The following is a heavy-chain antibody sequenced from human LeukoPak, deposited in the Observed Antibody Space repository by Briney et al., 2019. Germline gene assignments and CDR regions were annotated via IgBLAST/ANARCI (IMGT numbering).Heavy chain of an antibody. Sequence: GALRLSCAASGFIFSDYYMSWIRQAPGKGLEWVSYISSSDNTIYYADSVKGRFTISRDNAKNSLYLQMNSLRAEDTAVYYCARYYDSSYGMDVWGQGTTVTVSS. D-gene: IGHD3-22*01. V-gene: IGHV3-11*01. CDR3: ARYYDSSYGMDV. CDR2: ISSSDNTI. J-gene: IGHJ6*02. CDR1: GFIFSDYY.